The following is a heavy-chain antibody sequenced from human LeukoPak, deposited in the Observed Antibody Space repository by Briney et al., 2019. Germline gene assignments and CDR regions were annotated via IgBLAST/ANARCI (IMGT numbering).Heavy chain of an antibody. D-gene: IGHD6-25*01. Sequence: PSETLSLTCSVSGVSIVRYYWSWIRQPPGKGLEWIGYIYYTGSTNYTPPLKSRLTISVDTSKNQFSLKLSSVTAADTAVYYCARYLAAGYFDLWGRGTLVTVSP. CDR2: IYYTGST. CDR1: GVSIVRYY. CDR3: ARYLAAGYFDL. V-gene: IGHV4-59*08. J-gene: IGHJ2*01.